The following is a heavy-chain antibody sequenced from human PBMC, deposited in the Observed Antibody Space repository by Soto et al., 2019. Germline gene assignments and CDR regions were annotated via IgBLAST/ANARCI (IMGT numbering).Heavy chain of an antibody. J-gene: IGHJ3*02. CDR3: ARDGPSGSYFPGDAFDI. CDR2: ISSSSYT. CDR1: GFTFSSYS. Sequence: GESLKISCAASGFTFSSYSMNWVRRAPCKGLEWVSSISSSSYTNYADSVKGRFTISRDNAKNSLYLQMNSLRAEETAVYYCARDGPSGSYFPGDAFDIWGQGTMVTVSS. V-gene: IGHV3-21*01. D-gene: IGHD1-26*01.